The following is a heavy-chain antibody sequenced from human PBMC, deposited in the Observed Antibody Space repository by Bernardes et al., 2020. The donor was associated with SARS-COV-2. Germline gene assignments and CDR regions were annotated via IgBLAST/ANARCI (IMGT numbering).Heavy chain of an antibody. V-gene: IGHV3-48*01. CDR3: APSKPDYYYYYGMDV. Sequence: GESLRLSCAASGFTFSSYSMNWVRQAPGKGLEWVSYISSSSSTIYYADSVKGRFTISRDNAKNSLYLQMNSLRAEDTAVYYCAPSKPDYYYYYGMDVWGQGTTVTVSS. J-gene: IGHJ6*02. CDR2: ISSSSSTI. CDR1: GFTFSSYS.